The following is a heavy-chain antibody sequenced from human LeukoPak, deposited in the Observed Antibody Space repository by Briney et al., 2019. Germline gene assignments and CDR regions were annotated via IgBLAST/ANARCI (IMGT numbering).Heavy chain of an antibody. Sequence: PGGSLRLSCAASGFTFSDYYMSWIRQAPGKGLEWVSYISSSGSTIYYADSVKGRFTISRDNAKNSLCLQMNSLRAEDTAVYYCARARGYDYSRYFDYWGQGTLVTVSS. J-gene: IGHJ4*02. CDR1: GFTFSDYY. CDR3: ARARGYDYSRYFDY. CDR2: ISSSGSTI. V-gene: IGHV3-11*01. D-gene: IGHD5-12*01.